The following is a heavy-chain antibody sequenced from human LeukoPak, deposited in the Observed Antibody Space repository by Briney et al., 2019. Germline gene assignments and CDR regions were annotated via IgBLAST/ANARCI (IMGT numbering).Heavy chain of an antibody. CDR3: TGGSGWYSPEY. J-gene: IGHJ4*02. CDR1: GFTFSGSV. D-gene: IGHD6-19*01. V-gene: IGHV3-73*01. Sequence: PGGSLKLSCAASGFTFSGSVMHWVRQASGKGLEWVGRITSKPNSYATVYAASVKGRFTISSDDSKNTAYLQMNSLKTEDTAVYYCTGGSGWYSPEYWGQGTLVTVSS. CDR2: ITSKPNSYAT.